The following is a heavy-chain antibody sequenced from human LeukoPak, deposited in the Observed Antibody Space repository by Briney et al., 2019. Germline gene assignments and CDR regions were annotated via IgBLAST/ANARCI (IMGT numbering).Heavy chain of an antibody. Sequence: SETLSLTCSVSGYSISRGYCWGWIRQPPGKGLEWIGSIYPGGSTYYTPSLKSRVTMSIDTSMNQFSLKVNSATAADTAVYFCAGDYGAIQNYIDYWGQGTLVTVSS. CDR1: GYSISRGYC. D-gene: IGHD4/OR15-4a*01. CDR2: IYPGGST. V-gene: IGHV4-38-2*02. J-gene: IGHJ4*02. CDR3: AGDYGAIQNYIDY.